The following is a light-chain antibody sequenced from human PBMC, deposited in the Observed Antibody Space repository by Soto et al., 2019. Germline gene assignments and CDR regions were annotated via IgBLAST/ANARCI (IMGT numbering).Light chain of an antibody. CDR3: SSYAGSNNFVV. V-gene: IGLV2-8*01. CDR2: EVT. Sequence: QSALTQPPSASGSPGQSVTISCTGTSSDVGGYDFVSWYQQYPGKAPKLVIYEVTKRPSGVPDRFSGSKSGNTASLTVSGLQAEDEADYYCSSYAGSNNFVVFGGGTKLIVL. CDR1: SSDVGGYDF. J-gene: IGLJ3*02.